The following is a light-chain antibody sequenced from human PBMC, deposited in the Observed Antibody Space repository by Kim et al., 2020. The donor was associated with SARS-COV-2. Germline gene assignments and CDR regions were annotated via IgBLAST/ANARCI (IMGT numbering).Light chain of an antibody. Sequence: VSPSEIATLSHSASDSVSRNFAWYQQKPGQAPRLLIYGASTRATGIPARLSGSGSGTEFTLTSSRLQSEDFAVYYCQQYNNWPPYTFGQGTKLE. CDR1: DSVSRN. CDR3: QQYNNWPPYT. V-gene: IGKV3-15*01. J-gene: IGKJ2*01. CDR2: GAS.